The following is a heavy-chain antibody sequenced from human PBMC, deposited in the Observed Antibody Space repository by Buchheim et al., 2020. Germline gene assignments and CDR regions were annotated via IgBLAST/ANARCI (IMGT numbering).Heavy chain of an antibody. CDR2: IYYSGST. CDR1: GGSISSSSYY. Sequence: QLQLQESGPGLVKPSETLSLTCTVSGGSISSSSYYWGWIRQPPGKGLEWIGSIYYSGSTYYNPSLKSRVTISVDTSKNQFSLKLSSVTAADTAVYYCAILPQSDYDYVWGSYRYVAGTSDYWGQGTL. V-gene: IGHV4-39*07. J-gene: IGHJ4*02. CDR3: AILPQSDYDYVWGSYRYVAGTSDY. D-gene: IGHD3-16*02.